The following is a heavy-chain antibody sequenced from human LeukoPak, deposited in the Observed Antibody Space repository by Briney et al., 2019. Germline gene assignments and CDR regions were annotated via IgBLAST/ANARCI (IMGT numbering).Heavy chain of an antibody. CDR1: GGSINSYY. CDR3: ARDAALFDP. D-gene: IGHD2-15*01. Sequence: SETLSLTCTLSGGSINSYYWRWLRHPPGKALEWIGYIYYSGSTHHNPSLKSRLTISVDTSKSRFSLKLRSVTAADTAVYYCARDAALFDPWGEGTLVTVSS. J-gene: IGHJ5*02. V-gene: IGHV4-59*01. CDR2: IYYSGST.